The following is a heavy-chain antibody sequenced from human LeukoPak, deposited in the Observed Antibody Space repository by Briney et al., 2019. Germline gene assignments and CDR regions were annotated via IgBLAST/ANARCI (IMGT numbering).Heavy chain of an antibody. CDR3: AKDPGSSGSRYFHR. J-gene: IGHJ1*01. Sequence: PGESLRLSCAASGFTFSNYWMHWVRQAPGKGLVWVSRINTDGSSTSYADSVKGRFTISRDNARNSLYLQMNSLRPEDTAFYYCAKDPGSSGSRYFHRWGQGTLVTVSS. CDR2: INTDGSST. CDR1: GFTFSNYW. V-gene: IGHV3-74*01. D-gene: IGHD6-19*01.